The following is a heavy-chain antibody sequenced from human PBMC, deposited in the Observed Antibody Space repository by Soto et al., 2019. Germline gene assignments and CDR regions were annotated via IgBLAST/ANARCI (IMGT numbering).Heavy chain of an antibody. CDR3: AKDRIVATSSFYFDY. CDR2: ISYDGSNK. Sequence: GGSLRLSCAASGFTFSSYSMNWVRQAPGKGLEWVAVISYDGSNKYYADSVKGRFTISRDNSKNTLYLQMNSLRAGDTAVYYCAKDRIVATSSFYFDYWGQGTLVTVSS. V-gene: IGHV3-30*18. CDR1: GFTFSSYS. D-gene: IGHD5-12*01. J-gene: IGHJ4*02.